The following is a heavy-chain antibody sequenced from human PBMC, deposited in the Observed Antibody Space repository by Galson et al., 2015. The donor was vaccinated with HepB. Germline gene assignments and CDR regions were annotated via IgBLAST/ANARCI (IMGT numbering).Heavy chain of an antibody. CDR1: GGTFSSYA. D-gene: IGHD6-19*01. Sequence: SVKLSCKASGGTFSSYAISWVRQAPGQGLEWMGGIIPVFGTANYAQKFQGRVTITADESTSTAYMDLSSLRSEDTAVYYCARGEQWLVPVYAFDIWGQGTMVTVSS. V-gene: IGHV1-69*13. J-gene: IGHJ3*02. CDR3: ARGEQWLVPVYAFDI. CDR2: IIPVFGTA.